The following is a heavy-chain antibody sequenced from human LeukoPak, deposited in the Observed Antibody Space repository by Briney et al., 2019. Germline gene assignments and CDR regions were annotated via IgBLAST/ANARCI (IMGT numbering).Heavy chain of an antibody. Sequence: SGGSLRLSCAASGFTFSSYAMGWVRQAPGKGLEWVSASGSGDTYYADSVKGRFTISRDNSRNTLYLQMNSLRVEDTAVYYCAKTTADSDAFDMWGQGTMVTVSS. D-gene: IGHD6-13*01. V-gene: IGHV3-23*01. CDR1: GFTFSSYA. CDR2: SGSGDT. CDR3: AKTTADSDAFDM. J-gene: IGHJ3*02.